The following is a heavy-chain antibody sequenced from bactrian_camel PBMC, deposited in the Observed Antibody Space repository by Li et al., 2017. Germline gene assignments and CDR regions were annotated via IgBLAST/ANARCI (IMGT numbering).Heavy chain of an antibody. Sequence: HVQLVESGGGSVQAGGSLRLSCVASGYHLLCMAWFRQAPGKEREGVAAIDNAGSATYTYAVQGRFTISKDSAKNTLYLQMNNLKVEDTAMYYCAAGSSRGVPFRERGYPYWGQGTQVTVS. CDR3: AAGSSRGVPFRERGYPY. V-gene: IGHV3S53*01. J-gene: IGHJ4*01. CDR2: IDNAGSA. CDR1: GYHLLC. D-gene: IGHD5*01.